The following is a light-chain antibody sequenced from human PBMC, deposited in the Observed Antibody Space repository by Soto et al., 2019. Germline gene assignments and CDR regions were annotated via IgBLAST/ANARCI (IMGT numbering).Light chain of an antibody. CDR1: QSISSN. J-gene: IGKJ4*01. CDR2: GAS. CDR3: QQYHKWPPFT. V-gene: IGKV3-15*01. Sequence: EIVMTQSPATLSVSPGERATLSCRASQSISSNLAWYQQKPGQAPSLLHYGASTRATGIPARFSGSGSGTDFTLTISSLQSEDFGVYYCQQYHKWPPFTFGGGTVVDIK.